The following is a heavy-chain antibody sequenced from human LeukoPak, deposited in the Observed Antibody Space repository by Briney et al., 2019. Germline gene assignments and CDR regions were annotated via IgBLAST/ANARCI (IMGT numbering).Heavy chain of an antibody. CDR1: GGSISSSSYY. V-gene: IGHV4-39*07. D-gene: IGHD4-17*01. Sequence: TSETLSPTWTVSGGSISSSSYYWGWIRQPPGKGLEWIGSIYHSGSTYYNPSLKSRVTISVDTSKNQFSLKLSSVTAADTAVYYCARGVYGDYVHYYYYYMDVWGKGTTVTISS. J-gene: IGHJ6*03. CDR3: ARGVYGDYVHYYYYYMDV. CDR2: IYHSGST.